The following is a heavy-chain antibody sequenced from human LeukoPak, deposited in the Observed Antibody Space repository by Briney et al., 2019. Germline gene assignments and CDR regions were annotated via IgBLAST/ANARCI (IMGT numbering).Heavy chain of an antibody. V-gene: IGHV4-34*01. CDR3: AREGVYYDILAAYYRPYYFDL. CDR2: INHGGST. Sequence: SETLSLTCAVYGGSFSGYYWSWIRQPPGKGLEWIGEINHGGSTNYNPSLKSRLTISVDTSKNQFSLKLSSVTAADMAVYYCAREGVYYDILAAYYRPYYFDLWGQGTLVTVYS. J-gene: IGHJ4*02. D-gene: IGHD3-9*01. CDR1: GGSFSGYY.